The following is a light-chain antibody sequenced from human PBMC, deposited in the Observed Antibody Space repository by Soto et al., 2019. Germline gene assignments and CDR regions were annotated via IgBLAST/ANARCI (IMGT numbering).Light chain of an antibody. CDR2: DVT. V-gene: IGLV2-23*02. J-gene: IGLJ1*01. CDR3: CSYAGSSTLYV. CDR1: NSDIGNHNL. Sequence: QSALTQPASVSGSPGQSISISCTGTNSDIGNHNLVSWYQLHAGKAPKLMIYDVTKRPSGVSNRFSGSKSGNTASLTISGLQAEDEADYYCCSYAGSSTLYVFGTGTKVPVL.